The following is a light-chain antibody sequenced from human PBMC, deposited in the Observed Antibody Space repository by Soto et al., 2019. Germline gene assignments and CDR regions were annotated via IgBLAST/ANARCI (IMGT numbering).Light chain of an antibody. V-gene: IGKV1-8*01. CDR3: QQYYSYPRT. Sequence: AILSSQTQSSFSASTGDRVTISCRASQGISSYLAWYQQKPGKAPKLLIYAASTLQSGVPSRFSGSGSGTDFTLTISCLQSEDFATYYCQQYYSYPRTFGQGTRWIS. CDR2: AAS. CDR1: QGISSY. J-gene: IGKJ1*01.